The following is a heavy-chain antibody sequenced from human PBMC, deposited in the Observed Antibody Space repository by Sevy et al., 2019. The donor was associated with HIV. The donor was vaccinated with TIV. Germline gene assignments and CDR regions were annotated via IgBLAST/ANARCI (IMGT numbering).Heavy chain of an antibody. CDR2: IYYSGST. V-gene: IGHV4-39*01. CDR1: GGSISNGHYY. D-gene: IGHD6-13*01. Sequence: SETLSLTCTVSGGSISNGHYYWGWIRQPPGKGLEWIGSIYYSGSTYYNPSLKSRVTISVDTSKNQFSLQLSSVTAADTAVYYCARARGQQLGLYFYYFYMDVWGTRTTVTVSS. CDR3: ARARGQQLGLYFYYFYMDV. J-gene: IGHJ6*03.